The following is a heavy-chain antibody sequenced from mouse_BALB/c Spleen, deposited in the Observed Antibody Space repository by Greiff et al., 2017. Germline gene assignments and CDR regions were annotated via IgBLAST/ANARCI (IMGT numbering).Heavy chain of an antibody. CDR1: GYTFTDYY. D-gene: IGHD1-1*01. Sequence: EVQLQQSGPELVKPGASVKMSCKASGYTFTDYYMKWVKQSHGKSLEWIGDINPNNGDTFYNQKFKGKATLTVDKSSSTAYMQLNSLTSEDSAVYYCARSSYYYGSSYRYFDYWGQGTTLTVSS. CDR3: ARSSYYYGSSYRYFDY. V-gene: IGHV1-26*01. CDR2: INPNNGDT. J-gene: IGHJ2*01.